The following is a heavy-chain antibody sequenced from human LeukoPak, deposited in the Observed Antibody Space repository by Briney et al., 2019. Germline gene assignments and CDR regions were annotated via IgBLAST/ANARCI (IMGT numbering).Heavy chain of an antibody. CDR1: GFTFSNYD. J-gene: IGHJ4*02. V-gene: IGHV3-30*02. CDR3: XXXXXVAPGGXLDY. CDR2: IRYDGGGK. Sequence: PGGXLRLSCAASGFTFSNYDIHWVRQAPGKGLEGVAFIRYDGGGKYYADSVKGRLTISRDNSKNTLYMQVNRLRAEETAVYYCXXXXXVAPGGXLDYXGQGTLVTVSS. D-gene: IGHD2-15*01.